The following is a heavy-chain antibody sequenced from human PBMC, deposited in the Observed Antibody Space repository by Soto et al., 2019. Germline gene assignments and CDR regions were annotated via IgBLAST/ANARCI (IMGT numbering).Heavy chain of an antibody. CDR2: INHSGST. D-gene: IGHD2-15*01. Sequence: QVQLQQWGAGLLKPSETLSLTCAVYGGSFSGYYWSWIRQPPGKGLEWIGEINHSGSTNYNPSLKRRVTISVDTSKNQFSLKLSSVTAADTAVYYCARGPADIVVVVAATSNWYFDLWGRGTLVTVSS. CDR1: GGSFSGYY. V-gene: IGHV4-34*01. CDR3: ARGPADIVVVVAATSNWYFDL. J-gene: IGHJ2*01.